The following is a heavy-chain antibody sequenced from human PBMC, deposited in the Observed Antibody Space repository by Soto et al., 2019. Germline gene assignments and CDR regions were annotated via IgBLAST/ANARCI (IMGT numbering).Heavy chain of an antibody. J-gene: IGHJ5*02. V-gene: IGHV4-30-4*01. Sequence: PSEPLSLPCTVSGGSISSGDYYWSWIRQPPGKGLEWIGYIYYSGSTYYNPSLKSRVTISVDTSKNQFSLKLSSVTAADTAVYYCARHLRYCSGGSCYRNNWFDPWGQGTLVTVSS. D-gene: IGHD2-15*01. CDR3: ARHLRYCSGGSCYRNNWFDP. CDR2: IYYSGST. CDR1: GGSISSGDYY.